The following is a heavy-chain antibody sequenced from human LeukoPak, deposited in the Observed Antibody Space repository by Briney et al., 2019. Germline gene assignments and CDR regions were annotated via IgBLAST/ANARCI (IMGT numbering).Heavy chain of an antibody. D-gene: IGHD6-19*01. Sequence: SETLSLTCTVSGGSISSYYWSWIRQPPGKGLEWIGYIYYSGSTNYNPSLKSRVTISVDTSKNQFSLKLSSVTAADTAVYYCARDNIAVAKRVNWFDSWGQGTLVTVSS. CDR1: GGSISSYY. CDR2: IYYSGST. CDR3: ARDNIAVAKRVNWFDS. J-gene: IGHJ5*01. V-gene: IGHV4-59*01.